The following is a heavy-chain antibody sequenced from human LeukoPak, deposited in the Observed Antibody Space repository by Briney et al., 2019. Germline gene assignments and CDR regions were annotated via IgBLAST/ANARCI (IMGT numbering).Heavy chain of an antibody. CDR3: ARIRYSENIDY. D-gene: IGHD5-18*01. CDR1: GGSISSGSYY. V-gene: IGHV4-61*02. Sequence: PSQTLSLTCTVSGGSISSGSYYWSWIRQPAGKGLEWIGRIYTSGSTNYNPSLKSRVTISVDTSKNQFSLKLSSVTAADTAVYYCARIRYSENIDYWGQGTLVTVSS. CDR2: IYTSGST. J-gene: IGHJ4*02.